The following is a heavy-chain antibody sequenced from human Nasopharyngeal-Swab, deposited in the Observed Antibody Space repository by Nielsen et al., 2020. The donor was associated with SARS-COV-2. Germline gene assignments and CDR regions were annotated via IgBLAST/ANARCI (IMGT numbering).Heavy chain of an antibody. Sequence: ASVKVSCKASGYTFTGYYIHWVRQATGQGLEWMGWMNPNSGNTGYAQKFQGRVTMTRNTSISTAYMELSSLRSEDTAVYYCARALTRSITIFGVVIPNWFDPWGQGTLVTVSS. V-gene: IGHV1-8*02. CDR3: ARALTRSITIFGVVIPNWFDP. J-gene: IGHJ5*02. D-gene: IGHD3-3*01. CDR1: GYTFTGYY. CDR2: MNPNSGNT.